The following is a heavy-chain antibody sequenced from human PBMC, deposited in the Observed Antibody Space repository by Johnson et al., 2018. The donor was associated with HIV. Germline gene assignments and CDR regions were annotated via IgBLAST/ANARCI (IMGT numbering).Heavy chain of an antibody. D-gene: IGHD2-15*01. Sequence: QVQLVESGGGVVQPGRSLRLSCAASGFTFSSYAMHWVRQAPGKGLEWVAVISYDGGNKYYVDSVKGRFTISRDKSKNTLYLQMNSLRAEDTAVYYCARDHLRRSHAFDIWGQGTMVTVSS. CDR1: GFTFSSYA. V-gene: IGHV3-30*04. CDR2: ISYDGGNK. J-gene: IGHJ3*02. CDR3: ARDHLRRSHAFDI.